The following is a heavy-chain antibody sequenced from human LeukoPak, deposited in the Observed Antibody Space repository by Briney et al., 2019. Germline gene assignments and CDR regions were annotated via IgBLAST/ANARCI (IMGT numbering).Heavy chain of an antibody. Sequence: ASVKVSCKVSGYTLTELSMHWVRQAPGKGLEWMGGFDPEDGETIYAQKFQGRVTMTKDTSTDTAYMELSSLRSEDTAVYYCATDVPYGSGSYIGYWGQGTLVTVSS. CDR2: FDPEDGET. CDR1: GYTLTELS. D-gene: IGHD3-10*01. CDR3: ATDVPYGSGSYIGY. V-gene: IGHV1-24*01. J-gene: IGHJ4*02.